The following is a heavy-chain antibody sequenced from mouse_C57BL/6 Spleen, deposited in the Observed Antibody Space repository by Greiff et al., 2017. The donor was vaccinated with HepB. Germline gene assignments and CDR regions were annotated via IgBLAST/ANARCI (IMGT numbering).Heavy chain of an antibody. V-gene: IGHV1-18*01. D-gene: IGHD1-1*01. CDR1: GYTFTDYN. Sequence: EVQLQQSGPELVKPGASVKIPCKASGYTFTDYNMDWVKQSHGKSLEWIGDINPNNGGTIYNQKFKGKATLTVDKSSSTAYMELGSLTSEDTAVYYGARSLITTVEGGYFDVWGTGTTVTVSS. J-gene: IGHJ1*03. CDR3: ARSLITTVEGGYFDV. CDR2: INPNNGGT.